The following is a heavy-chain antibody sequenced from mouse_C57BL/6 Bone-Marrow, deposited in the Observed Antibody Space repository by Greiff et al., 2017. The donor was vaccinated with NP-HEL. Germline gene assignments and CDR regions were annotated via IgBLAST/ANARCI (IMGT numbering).Heavy chain of an antibody. V-gene: IGHV5-4*01. D-gene: IGHD1-1*01. CDR2: ISDGGSYT. Sequence: EVQVVESGGGLVKPGGSLKLSCAASGFTFSSYAMSWVRQTPEKRLEWVATISDGGSYTYYPDNVKGRFTISRDNAKNNLYLQMSHLKSEDTAMYYCARAYGSSSFAYWGQGTLVTVSA. CDR3: ARAYGSSSFAY. CDR1: GFTFSSYA. J-gene: IGHJ3*01.